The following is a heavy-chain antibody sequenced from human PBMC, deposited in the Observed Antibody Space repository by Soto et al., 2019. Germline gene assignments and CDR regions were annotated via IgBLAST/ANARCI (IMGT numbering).Heavy chain of an antibody. J-gene: IGHJ4*02. D-gene: IGHD2-15*01. CDR1: GFTLSSYS. CDR3: ARGPGYCSGGSCYQPQY. CDR2: ISGSGGST. Sequence: GGSLRLPCAASGFTLSSYSQSVVRQAPGKGLEWVLSISGSGGSTYYADSVKGRFTISRDNSKNTLYLQMNSLRAEDTAVYYCARGPGYCSGGSCYQPQYWGQGTLVTVSS. V-gene: IGHV3-23*01.